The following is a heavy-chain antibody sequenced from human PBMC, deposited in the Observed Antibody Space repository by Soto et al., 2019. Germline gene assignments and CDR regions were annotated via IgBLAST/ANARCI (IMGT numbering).Heavy chain of an antibody. J-gene: IGHJ4*02. CDR3: ARAKVLRGVPTIDY. CDR2: ISYSGTT. V-gene: IGHV4-59*01. CDR1: GSISTYY. Sequence: PSETLSLTCNVSGSISTYYLMWIRQPPGKGLEWIGYISYSGTTNYSPSLENRVTISIDTSKKQFSLKLTSVTAADTAVYYCARAKVLRGVPTIDYWGQGLLVTVSS. D-gene: IGHD3-10*01.